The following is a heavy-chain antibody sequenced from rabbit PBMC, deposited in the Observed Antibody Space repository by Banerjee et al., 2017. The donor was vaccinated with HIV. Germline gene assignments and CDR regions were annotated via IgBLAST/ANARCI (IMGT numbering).Heavy chain of an antibody. J-gene: IGHJ4*01. Sequence: QEQLVESGGGLVQPGGSLKLSCKASGFDFSSYGVSWVRQAPGKGLEWIGYIDFVFGDTYYASWAKGRFTISKTSSTTVTLQMTSLTAADTATYFCARDRDWTLDLWGQGTLVTVS. CDR1: GFDFSSYG. D-gene: IGHD4-2*01. CDR2: IDFVFGDT. CDR3: ARDRDWTLDL. V-gene: IGHV1S39*01.